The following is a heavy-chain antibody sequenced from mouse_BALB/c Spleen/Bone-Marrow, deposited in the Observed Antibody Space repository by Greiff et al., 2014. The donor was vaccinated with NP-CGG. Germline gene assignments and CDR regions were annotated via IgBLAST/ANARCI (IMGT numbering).Heavy chain of an antibody. V-gene: IGHV14-3*02. J-gene: IGHJ1*01. CDR3: ASDRYGWYFDV. CDR1: GFNIKDTY. D-gene: IGHD2-14*01. Sequence: EVQLQQSGAELVKPGASVKLSCKASGFNIKDTYLHWVKQRPEKGLDWIGRIDPAIFTKYDPKFQGKATITADTSSNTAYLHLSSLTAEDTAVYYCASDRYGWYFDVWGAGTTVTVSS. CDR2: IDPAIFT.